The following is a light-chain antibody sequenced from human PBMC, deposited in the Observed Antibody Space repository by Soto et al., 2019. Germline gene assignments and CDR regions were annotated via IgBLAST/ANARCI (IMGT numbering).Light chain of an antibody. CDR3: SSYTTASPLL. V-gene: IGLV2-14*01. CDR1: SSDVAVYKY. J-gene: IGLJ2*01. CDR2: EVS. Sequence: QSALTQPASVSGSPGQSITISCTGTSSDVAVYKYISWYQQHPGKAPKLMIYEVSNRPSGISNRFSGSKSGNTASLTISGLQAEDEADYYCSSYTTASPLLFGGGTQLTVL.